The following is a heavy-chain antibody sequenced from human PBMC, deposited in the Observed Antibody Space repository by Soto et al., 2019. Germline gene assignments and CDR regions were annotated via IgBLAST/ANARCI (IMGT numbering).Heavy chain of an antibody. CDR3: ARGPDRLRIHLRLD. Sequence: QVQLQESGPGLVKPSQTLSLTCTVSGGSISSGGYYWSWIRQHPGKGLEWIGYIYYSGSTYYNPSLKSRVTISVDTSKNQFSLKLSSVTTADTAVYYCARGPDRLRIHLRLDWGQGTLVTVSS. D-gene: IGHD4-17*01. CDR2: IYYSGST. V-gene: IGHV4-31*03. J-gene: IGHJ1*01. CDR1: GGSISSGGYY.